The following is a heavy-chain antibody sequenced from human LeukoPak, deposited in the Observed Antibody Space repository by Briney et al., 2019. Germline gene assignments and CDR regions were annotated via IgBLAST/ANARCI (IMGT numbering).Heavy chain of an antibody. V-gene: IGHV1-69*04. CDR2: IIPILGIA. D-gene: IGHD5-12*01. Sequence: SVKVSCKASGGTFSSYAISWVRQAPGQGLEWMGRIIPILGIANYAQKFQGRVTITADKSTSTAYMELSSLRSEDTAVYYCAGTIAATIQSPTRYYYGMDVWGQGTTVTVSS. J-gene: IGHJ6*02. CDR3: AGTIAATIQSPTRYYYGMDV. CDR1: GGTFSSYA.